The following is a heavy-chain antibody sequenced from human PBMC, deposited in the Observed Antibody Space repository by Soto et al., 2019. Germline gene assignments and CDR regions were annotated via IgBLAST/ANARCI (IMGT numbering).Heavy chain of an antibody. V-gene: IGHV1-2*02. Sequence: ASVKVSCKASGYTFTGYYMHWVRQAPGQGLEWMGWINPNSGGTNYAQKFQGRVTMTRDTSISSAYMELSRLRSDDTAVYYCASLSGYDSLSFDYWGRGTLVTVS. D-gene: IGHD5-12*01. CDR2: INPNSGGT. J-gene: IGHJ4*02. CDR1: GYTFTGYY. CDR3: ASLSGYDSLSFDY.